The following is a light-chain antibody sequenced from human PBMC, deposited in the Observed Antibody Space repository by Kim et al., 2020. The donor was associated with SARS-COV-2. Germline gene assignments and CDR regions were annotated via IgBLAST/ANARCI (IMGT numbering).Light chain of an antibody. Sequence: PGHSATAPRRASHNVGFSLAWAQQTPGQAPRLLIYDAAIRAAGIPDRFSGSGSGTDFTLTIGSLAPEDFAIYYCQQRGSWTPALTFGGGTKVDIK. CDR2: DAA. CDR3: QQRGSWTPALT. V-gene: IGKV3-11*01. J-gene: IGKJ4*01. CDR1: HNVGFS.